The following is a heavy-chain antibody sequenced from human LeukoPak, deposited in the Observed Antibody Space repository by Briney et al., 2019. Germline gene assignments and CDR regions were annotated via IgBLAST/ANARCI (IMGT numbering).Heavy chain of an antibody. CDR3: ARHVAYCSGGTCYSTWYFDL. CDR2: IYYSGST. Sequence: SETLSLTCTVSGDSISSSYWSWIRQPPGKGLEWIGSIYYSGSTYYNPSLKGQVTISVDTSKNHFSLKLTSVTAADTAVYYCARHVAYCSGGTCYSTWYFDLWGRGTRVTVSS. CDR1: GDSISSSY. V-gene: IGHV4-59*05. D-gene: IGHD2-15*01. J-gene: IGHJ2*01.